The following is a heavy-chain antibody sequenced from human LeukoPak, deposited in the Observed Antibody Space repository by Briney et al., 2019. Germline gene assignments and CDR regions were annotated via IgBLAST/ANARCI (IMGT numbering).Heavy chain of an antibody. V-gene: IGHV3-7*01. CDR2: IKQDGSEK. CDR1: GFTFSSYW. Sequence: GGSLRLSCAASGFTFSSYWMSWVRQAPGKGLEWVANIKQDGSEKYYVDSVKGRFTISRDNAKNSLYLQMNSLRAEDTAVYYCAREMGVPAAMCFDYWGQGTLVTVSS. J-gene: IGHJ4*02. D-gene: IGHD2-2*01. CDR3: AREMGVPAAMCFDY.